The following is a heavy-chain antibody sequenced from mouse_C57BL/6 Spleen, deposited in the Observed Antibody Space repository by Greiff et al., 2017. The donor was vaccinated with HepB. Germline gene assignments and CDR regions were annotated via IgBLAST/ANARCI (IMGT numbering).Heavy chain of an antibody. Sequence: EVKVVESGGGLVKPGGSLKLSCAASGFTFSSYAMSWVRQTPEKRLEWVATISDGGSYTYYPDNVKGRFTISRDNAKNNLYLQMSHLKSEDTAMYYCARDLDSSGYNAMDYWGQGTSVTVSS. V-gene: IGHV5-4*01. CDR1: GFTFSSYA. D-gene: IGHD3-2*02. CDR2: ISDGGSYT. J-gene: IGHJ4*01. CDR3: ARDLDSSGYNAMDY.